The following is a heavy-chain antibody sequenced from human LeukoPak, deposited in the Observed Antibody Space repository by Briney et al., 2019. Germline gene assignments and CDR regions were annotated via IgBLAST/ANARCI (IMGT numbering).Heavy chain of an antibody. CDR2: INPSGGST. D-gene: IGHD3-22*01. V-gene: IGHV1-46*01. CDR3: ARSPPITMIVVVKIDY. Sequence: ASVKVSCKASGYTFTSYYMHWVRQAPGQGLEWMGIINPSGGSTSYAQKFQGRVTMTRDTSTSTVYMELSSLRSEDTAVYYGARSPPITMIVVVKIDYWGQGTLVTVSS. J-gene: IGHJ4*02. CDR1: GYTFTSYY.